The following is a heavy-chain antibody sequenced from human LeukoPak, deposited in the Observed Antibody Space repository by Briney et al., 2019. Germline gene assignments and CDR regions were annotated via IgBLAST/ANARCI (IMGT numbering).Heavy chain of an antibody. CDR2: INPSGDST. CDR1: GYTFSIYY. D-gene: IGHD5-12*01. J-gene: IGHJ4*02. V-gene: IGHV1-46*01. Sequence: ASVSLFYRASGYTFSIYYMHWVRQAPGQGREGVGIINPSGDSTSYAQKFQGRVTMTRDMSTSTVYMELSTLRSEDTAVYYCARGGYMVADWGQGTLVTVSS. CDR3: ARGGYMVAD.